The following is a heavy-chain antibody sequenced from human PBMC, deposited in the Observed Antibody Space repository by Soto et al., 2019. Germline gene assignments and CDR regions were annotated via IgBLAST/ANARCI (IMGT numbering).Heavy chain of an antibody. V-gene: IGHV4-39*01. J-gene: IGHJ3*02. CDR3: ARRQLADIVVPAAIYADDGVDI. D-gene: IGHD2-2*01. CDR2: VFYSGSA. CDR1: GGSIGSRGYY. Sequence: QLQLQESGPGLVKPSETLSLTCTVSGGSIGSRGYYWGWIRQPPGKGLEWIGSVFYSGSAYYNPSLKGRVTISLAMSNNQFSLRLSSVTAADTAFYYCARRQLADIVVPAAIYADDGVDIWGQGTMVTVSS.